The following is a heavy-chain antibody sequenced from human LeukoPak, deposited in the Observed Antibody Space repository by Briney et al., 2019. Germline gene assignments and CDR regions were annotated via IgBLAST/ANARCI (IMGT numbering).Heavy chain of an antibody. CDR1: GFSFRRSD. D-gene: IGHD4-23*01. CDR3: AKNALRWSYYYDY. CDR2: IWYGGSNK. V-gene: IGHV3-33*06. J-gene: IGHJ4*02. Sequence: GGSLRLSCAASGFSFRRSDMHWVRQAPGKGLEWVAVIWYGGSNKYYADSVKGRFTISRDNSKNTLYLQMNSLRADDTAVYFCAKNALRWSYYYDYCGQGTLVTVSS.